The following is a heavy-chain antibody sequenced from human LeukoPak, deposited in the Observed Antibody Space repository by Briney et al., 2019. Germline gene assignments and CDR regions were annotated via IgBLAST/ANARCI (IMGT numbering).Heavy chain of an antibody. CDR2: ISASRDNT. V-gene: IGHV3-23*01. CDR3: AKSRPPDGYKFDY. CDR1: GFTFSSYA. J-gene: IGHJ4*02. D-gene: IGHD5-24*01. Sequence: GGSLRLSCAASGFTFSSYAMSWLRQAPGKGLEWGSAISASRDNTYYADSVKGRFTISRDNYKNTLYLQMNSLRAEDTAVYYCAKSRPPDGYKFDYWGQGTLVTVSS.